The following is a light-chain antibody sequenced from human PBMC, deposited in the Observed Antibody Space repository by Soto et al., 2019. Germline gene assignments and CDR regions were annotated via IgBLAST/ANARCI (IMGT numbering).Light chain of an antibody. CDR1: QDISNY. Sequence: DIQMTQSPSSLSASVGDRVIITCQASQDISNYLNWYQQKPGKAPKLLIYDASNLETGVPSRFSGSGSGTDFTFTISSLQPEDIATYYCQQYDNLLLTFGPGTKVDIK. J-gene: IGKJ3*01. CDR2: DAS. V-gene: IGKV1-33*01. CDR3: QQYDNLLLT.